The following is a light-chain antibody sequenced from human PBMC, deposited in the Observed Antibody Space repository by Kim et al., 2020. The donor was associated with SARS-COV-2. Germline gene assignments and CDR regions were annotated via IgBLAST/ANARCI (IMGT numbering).Light chain of an antibody. CDR2: EDI. Sequence: SVSPGPTAIITGAGNNLGEKNFCWYQKRPGQSPLLVIYEDIKRPSGIPERVSGSNSGNTATLTISGTQAMDEADYYGQAWDSSTVVFGRGTKLTVL. CDR1: NLGEKN. J-gene: IGLJ2*01. CDR3: QAWDSSTVV. V-gene: IGLV3-1*01.